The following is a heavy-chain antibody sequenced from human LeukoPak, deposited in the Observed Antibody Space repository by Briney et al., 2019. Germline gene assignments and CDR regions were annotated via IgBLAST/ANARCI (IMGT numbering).Heavy chain of an antibody. V-gene: IGHV4-31*03. J-gene: IGHJ6*02. Sequence: SETLSLTCTVSGGSISSGGYYWSWIRQHPGKGLEWIGYIYYSGSAYYNPSLKSRVTISVDTSKNQFSLKLSSVTAADTAVYYCARALQQDYYYGMDVWGQGTTVTVSS. CDR1: GGSISSGGYY. D-gene: IGHD4-11*01. CDR2: IYYSGSA. CDR3: ARALQQDYYYGMDV.